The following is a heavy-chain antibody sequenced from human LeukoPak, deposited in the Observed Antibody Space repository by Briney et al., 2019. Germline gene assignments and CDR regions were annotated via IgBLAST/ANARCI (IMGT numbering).Heavy chain of an antibody. J-gene: IGHJ4*02. Sequence: SQTLSLTCAVYGGSFSGYDWSWIRQPPGQGLEWIGEINHSGSTNYNPSLKSRVTISVDTSKNQFSLKLSSVTAADTAVYYCARGLDGDYTFDYWGRGTLVTVSS. CDR1: GGSFSGYD. D-gene: IGHD4-17*01. CDR2: INHSGST. CDR3: ARGLDGDYTFDY. V-gene: IGHV4-34*01.